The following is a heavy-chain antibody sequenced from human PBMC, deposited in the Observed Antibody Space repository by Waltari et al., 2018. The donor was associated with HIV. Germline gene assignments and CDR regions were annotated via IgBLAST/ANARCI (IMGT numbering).Heavy chain of an antibody. J-gene: IGHJ6*02. CDR3: AVSSGTDYYYGMDV. D-gene: IGHD6-19*01. V-gene: IGHV4-4*07. CDR1: GGHISSYY. CDR2: IYTSGST. Sequence: QVQLQESGPGLVKPSETLSHTCTVSGGHISSYYWSWIRKPAGKGLEWIGRIYTSGSTNYNPSLKSRVTMSVDTSKNQFSLKLSSVTAADTAVYYCAVSSGTDYYYGMDVWGQGTTVTVSS.